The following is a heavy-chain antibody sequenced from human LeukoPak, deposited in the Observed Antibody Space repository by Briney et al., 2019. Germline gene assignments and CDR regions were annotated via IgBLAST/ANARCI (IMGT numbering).Heavy chain of an antibody. D-gene: IGHD3-22*01. CDR1: GYTFTAYY. V-gene: IGHV1-2*02. CDR2: INPNSGGT. CDR3: WYYYDSSNAVVNAFDI. J-gene: IGHJ3*02. Sequence: ASVKVSCKASGYTFTAYYMHRVRQAPGQGLEWMGWINPNSGGTNYAQKFQGRVTMTRDTSISTAYMELSRLRSDDTAVYYCWYYYDSSNAVVNAFDIWGQGTMVTVSS.